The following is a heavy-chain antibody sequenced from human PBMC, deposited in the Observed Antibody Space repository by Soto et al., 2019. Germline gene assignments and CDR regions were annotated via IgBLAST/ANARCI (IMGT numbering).Heavy chain of an antibody. CDR2: VYSTEIT. Sequence: SETLSLTCPVSGDSISSYFWSWIRQPPGKGLELIGYVYSTEITNYNPSLKSRVAMSIDTSKNQFSLKVRSVTAADTAVYYCARDSEAWFDPWGQGTLVNVSS. CDR3: ARDSEAWFDP. V-gene: IGHV4-59*01. CDR1: GDSISSYF. J-gene: IGHJ5*02.